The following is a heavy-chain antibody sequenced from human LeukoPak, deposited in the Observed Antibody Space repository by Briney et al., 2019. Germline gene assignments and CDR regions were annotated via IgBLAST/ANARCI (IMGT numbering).Heavy chain of an antibody. Sequence: GGSLRLSCAASGFTFSSYSMNWVRQAPGKGLEWVSSIGASSSYIYYADSVKGRFTISRDNAKNSLYLQMNSLRAEDTAVYFCAREYHGTFDYWGHGTLVTVSS. CDR2: IGASSSYI. V-gene: IGHV3-21*01. CDR3: AREYHGTFDY. D-gene: IGHD2-2*01. CDR1: GFTFSSYS. J-gene: IGHJ4*01.